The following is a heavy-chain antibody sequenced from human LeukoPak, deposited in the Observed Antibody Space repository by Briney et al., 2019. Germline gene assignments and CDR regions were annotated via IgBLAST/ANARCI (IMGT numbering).Heavy chain of an antibody. CDR1: GVSMSSNNW. Sequence: SETLSLTCAVSGVSMSSNNWWSWVRQPPGKGLEWIGEIHESGSTNYNPSLKSRVTISVDKSKDQFSQKLSSVTAADTAVNYCAIHEGVSQKDWGEGT. V-gene: IGHV4-4*02. CDR3: AIHEGVSQKD. CDR2: IHESGST. J-gene: IGHJ4*02.